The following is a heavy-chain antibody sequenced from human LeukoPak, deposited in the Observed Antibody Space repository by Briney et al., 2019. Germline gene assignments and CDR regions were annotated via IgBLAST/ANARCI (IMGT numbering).Heavy chain of an antibody. D-gene: IGHD5-12*01. CDR3: ARLTQLIVATSLARYFDY. J-gene: IGHJ4*02. V-gene: IGHV4-31*03. CDR2: IYYSGST. Sequence: SQTLSLTCTVSGGSISSGGYYWSWIRQHPGKGLEWIGYIYYSGSTYYNPSLKSRVTISVDTSKNQFSLKLSSVTAADRAVYYCARLTQLIVATSLARYFDYWGQGTLVTVSS. CDR1: GGSISSGGYY.